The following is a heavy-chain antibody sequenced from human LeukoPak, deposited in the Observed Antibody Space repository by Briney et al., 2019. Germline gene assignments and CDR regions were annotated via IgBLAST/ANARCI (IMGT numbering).Heavy chain of an antibody. CDR2: IKHDGSEK. CDR3: AKDLQGGWLRFLLDY. Sequence: PGGSLRLSCAASGFIFTNYFMSWVRQAPGKGLEWVASIKHDGSEKYYVDSVRGRFTISRDNTMNSLYLQMSSLRAEDTAVYYCAKDLQGGWLRFLLDYWGQGTLVAVSS. J-gene: IGHJ4*02. V-gene: IGHV3-7*01. CDR1: GFIFTNYF. D-gene: IGHD5-12*01.